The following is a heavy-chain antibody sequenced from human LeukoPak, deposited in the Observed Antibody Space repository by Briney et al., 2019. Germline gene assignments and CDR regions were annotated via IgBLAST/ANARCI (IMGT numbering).Heavy chain of an antibody. D-gene: IGHD1-26*01. Sequence: GGSLRLSCAASGFTFSSYAMSWVRQAPGKGLEWVSDTNGSGGSTYYADSVKGRFTISRDNSENTLYLQMNSLRAEDTAVYYCAKKYSTGLDPWGQGTLVTVSS. CDR1: GFTFSSYA. J-gene: IGHJ5*02. V-gene: IGHV3-23*01. CDR3: AKKYSTGLDP. CDR2: TNGSGGST.